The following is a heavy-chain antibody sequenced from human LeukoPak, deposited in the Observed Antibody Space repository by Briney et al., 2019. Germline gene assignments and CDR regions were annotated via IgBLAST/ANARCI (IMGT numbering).Heavy chain of an antibody. V-gene: IGHV5-51*01. D-gene: IGHD2-2*01. CDR1: GYSFTNYW. CDR3: AKIDRQYCSRSSCYALDY. CDR2: IFPGDSDT. Sequence: GESLKISCKGSGYSFTNYWIGWVRQMPGKGLEWMGIIFPGDSDTRYNPSFQGQVTISVDKSISTAYPQWSSLKATDTAIYYCAKIDRQYCSRSSCYALDYWGQGTQVTVSS. J-gene: IGHJ4*02.